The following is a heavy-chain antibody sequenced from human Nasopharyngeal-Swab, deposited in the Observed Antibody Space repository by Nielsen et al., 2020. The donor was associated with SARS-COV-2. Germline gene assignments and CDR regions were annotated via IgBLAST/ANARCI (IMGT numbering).Heavy chain of an antibody. J-gene: IGHJ4*02. V-gene: IGHV3-48*04. CDR2: ISSSGSTI. Sequence: GESLKISCAASGFTFNKYNFNWVRQAPGKGLEWVSYISSSGSTIYYADSVKGRFTISRDNAKNSLYLQMNSLRAEDTAVYYCAISSGYYYPGFDYWGQGTLVTVSS. CDR1: GFTFNKYN. D-gene: IGHD3-22*01. CDR3: AISSGYYYPGFDY.